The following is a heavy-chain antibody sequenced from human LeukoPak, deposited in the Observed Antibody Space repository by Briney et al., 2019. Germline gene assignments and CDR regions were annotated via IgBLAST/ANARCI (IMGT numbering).Heavy chain of an antibody. V-gene: IGHV3-43*02. D-gene: IGHD5-18*01. CDR2: ISGDGGST. Sequence: GGSLRLSCAASGFTFDDYAMHWVRQAPGKGLEWVSLISGDGGSTYYADSVKGRFTISRDNSKNSLYLQMNSLRTEDTALYYCAKDKGYSYGSYYFDYWGQGTLVNVSS. CDR3: AKDKGYSYGSYYFDY. J-gene: IGHJ4*02. CDR1: GFTFDDYA.